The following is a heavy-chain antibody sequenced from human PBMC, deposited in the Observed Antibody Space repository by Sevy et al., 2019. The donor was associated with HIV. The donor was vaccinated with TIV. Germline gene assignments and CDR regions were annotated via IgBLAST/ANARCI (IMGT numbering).Heavy chain of an antibody. CDR2: IRSSGSNV. Sequence: GGSLRLSCAASGSIFSSYEMSWVRQAPGKGLEWISYIRSSGSNVYHADSVKGRFTISRDNAQNSLYLQMNSLRVEDTAVCYCNRITLQGEDAFDLWGQGTMVTVSS. D-gene: IGHD3-10*01. J-gene: IGHJ3*01. CDR1: GSIFSSYE. CDR3: NRITLQGEDAFDL. V-gene: IGHV3-48*03.